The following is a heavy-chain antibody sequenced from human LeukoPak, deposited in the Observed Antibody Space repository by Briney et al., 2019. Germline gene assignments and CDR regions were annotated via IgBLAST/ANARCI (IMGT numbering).Heavy chain of an antibody. CDR1: GYSFTSYN. D-gene: IGHD5-18*01. Sequence: ASVKVSCKTSGYSFTSYNLHWVRQAPGQRLEWMGIIKPSGGNTNYAQKFQGRVTMTRDTSTSTVYMELSSLKSEDTAVYYCARDHPGTAMVHYYMDVWGKGTTVTISS. J-gene: IGHJ6*03. CDR3: ARDHPGTAMVHYYMDV. V-gene: IGHV1-46*01. CDR2: IKPSGGNT.